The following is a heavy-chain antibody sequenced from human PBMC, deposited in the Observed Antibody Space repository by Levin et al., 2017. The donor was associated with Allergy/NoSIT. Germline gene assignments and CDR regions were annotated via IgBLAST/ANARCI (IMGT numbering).Heavy chain of an antibody. CDR1: GFTVSSNY. J-gene: IGHJ5*02. D-gene: IGHD3-3*01. Sequence: SGESLKISCAASGFTVSSNYMSWVRQAPGKGLEWVSVIYSGGSTYYADSVKGRFTISRDNSKNTLYLQMNSLRAEDTAVYYCARVFDFWSGFAPLWFDPWGQGTLVTVSS. CDR3: ARVFDFWSGFAPLWFDP. CDR2: IYSGGST. V-gene: IGHV3-66*01.